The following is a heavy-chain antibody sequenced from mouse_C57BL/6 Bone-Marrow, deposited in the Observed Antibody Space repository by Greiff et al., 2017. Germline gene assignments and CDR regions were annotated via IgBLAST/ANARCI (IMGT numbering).Heavy chain of an antibody. D-gene: IGHD2-12*01. Sequence: EVKVVESGAGLVKPGGSLKLSCAASGFTFSSYAMSWVRQTPAKRLEWVAYISSGGDQINYADTVKGRFTISRDNARNTLYLQMSSLKSEDTAMYYCTTETLRYYFAYWCQGTTLTVSS. CDR1: GFTFSSYA. V-gene: IGHV5-9-1*02. CDR2: ISSGGDQI. J-gene: IGHJ2*01. CDR3: TTETLRYYFAY.